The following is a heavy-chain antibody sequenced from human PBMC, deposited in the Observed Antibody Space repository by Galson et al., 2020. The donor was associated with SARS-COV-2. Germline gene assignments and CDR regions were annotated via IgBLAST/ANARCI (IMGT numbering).Heavy chain of an antibody. V-gene: IGHV4-4*02. CDR3: ARIASSTGGYFRFDN. D-gene: IGHD2-8*02. CDR2: IYHTGGT. J-gene: IGHJ4*02. Sequence: SETLSLTCAVSGDSISSHFWWSWVRQPPGKGLEWIGEIYHTGGTNYNPSLKSRVIISVDKSKNQFSLQPNSVTAADTAVYYCARIASSTGGYFRFDNWGQGTLVTVSS. CDR1: GDSISSHFW.